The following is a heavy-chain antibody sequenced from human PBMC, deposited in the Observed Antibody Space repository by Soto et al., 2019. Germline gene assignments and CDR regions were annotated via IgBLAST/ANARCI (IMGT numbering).Heavy chain of an antibody. J-gene: IGHJ6*03. D-gene: IGHD6-6*01. CDR1: GAPISRGGYF. Sequence: TPSPTRTVSGAPISRGGYFLGWIPPHPGKGLECIWYIDYSGSTLYNPSLKSRVTISVDTSKNQFSLKLSSVTAADTAVYYCARATSTRRPRPNYYMDVWGKGTTVTVSS. CDR2: IDYSGST. CDR3: ARATSTRRPRPNYYMDV. V-gene: IGHV4-31*03.